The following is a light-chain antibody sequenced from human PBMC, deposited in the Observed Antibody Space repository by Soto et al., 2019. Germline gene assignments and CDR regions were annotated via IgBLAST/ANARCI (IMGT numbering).Light chain of an antibody. V-gene: IGKV3-15*01. Sequence: IQMTQSPATLSVSPGERGTLSFRASQTIYSNVAWYQQRPGQAPRLLIYRASARATGIPARFSGSGSGTEFTLTIGSLQSEDSAVYYCQQYQNLWTFGQGTKVDI. CDR3: QQYQNLWT. CDR2: RAS. CDR1: QTIYSN. J-gene: IGKJ1*01.